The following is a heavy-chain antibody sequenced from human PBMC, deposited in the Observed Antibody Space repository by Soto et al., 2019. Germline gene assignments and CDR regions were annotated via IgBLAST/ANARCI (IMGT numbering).Heavy chain of an antibody. J-gene: IGHJ6*02. D-gene: IGHD1-20*01. CDR2: INPNSGGT. V-gene: IGHV1-2*04. Sequence: ASVKVSCKASGYTFTGYYMHWVRQAPGQGLEWMGWINPNSGGTNYAQKFQGWVTMTRDTSISTAYMELSRLRSDDTAVYYCARGSNGITGTYYYYYGMDVWGQGTTVTVSS. CDR1: GYTFTGYY. CDR3: ARGSNGITGTYYYYYGMDV.